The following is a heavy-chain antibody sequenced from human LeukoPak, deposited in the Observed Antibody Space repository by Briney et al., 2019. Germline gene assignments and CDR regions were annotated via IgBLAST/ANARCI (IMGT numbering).Heavy chain of an antibody. CDR3: ARDKDDYGSGNHWFDP. Sequence: PGGSLRLSCAASGFTFSDYYMSWIRQAPGKGLEWVSYISSSGSTIYYADSVKGRFAISRDNAKNSLYLQMNSLRAEDTAVYYCARDKDDYGSGNHWFDPWGQGTLVTVSS. CDR2: ISSSGSTI. D-gene: IGHD3-10*01. CDR1: GFTFSDYY. V-gene: IGHV3-11*01. J-gene: IGHJ5*02.